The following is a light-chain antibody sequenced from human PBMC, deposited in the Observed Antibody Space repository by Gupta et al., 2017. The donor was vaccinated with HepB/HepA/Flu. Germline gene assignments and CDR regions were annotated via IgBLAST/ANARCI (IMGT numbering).Light chain of an antibody. CDR1: QSVSSN. CDR2: GAS. Sequence: EIVLTQSPATLSVSPGERATLSCRASQSVSSNLAWYQQKTGQAPRRLIYGASTRATGIPARFSCSGSGTEFTLTISSLQSEDFAVYYCQQYKNWPPSCGGGTKVEIK. CDR3: QQYKNWPPS. V-gene: IGKV3-15*01. J-gene: IGKJ4*01.